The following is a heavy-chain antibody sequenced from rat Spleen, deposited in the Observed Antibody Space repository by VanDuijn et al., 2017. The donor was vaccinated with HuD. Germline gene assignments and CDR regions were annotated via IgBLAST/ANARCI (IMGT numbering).Heavy chain of an antibody. CDR1: GFYFSNYG. D-gene: IGHD2-1*01. CDR2: ISTGGGST. Sequence: EVQLAESGGDLVQPGDSLKLSCSASGFYFSNYGMAWVRQAPTKGLEWVAYISTGGGSTYYPDSVKGRFTISRDNTKNTLYLQMNSLRSEDTATYYCARDTNYFDYWGHGVMVTVSS. V-gene: IGHV5S13*01. CDR3: ARDTNYFDY. J-gene: IGHJ2*01.